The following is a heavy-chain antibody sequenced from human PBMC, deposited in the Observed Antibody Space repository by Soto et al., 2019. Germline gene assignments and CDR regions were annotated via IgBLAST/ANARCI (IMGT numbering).Heavy chain of an antibody. V-gene: IGHV4-31*03. CDR1: GGSISSGGYY. CDR2: IYYSGST. J-gene: IGHJ6*03. D-gene: IGHD3-9*01. CDR3: ARGAEYYDILTGYYYYYYYMDV. Sequence: SETLSLTCTVSGGSISSGGYYWSWIRQHPGKGLEWIGYIYYSGSTYYNPSLKSRVTISVDTSKNQFSLKLSSVTAADTAVYYCARGAEYYDILTGYYYYYYYMDVWGKGTTVTVSS.